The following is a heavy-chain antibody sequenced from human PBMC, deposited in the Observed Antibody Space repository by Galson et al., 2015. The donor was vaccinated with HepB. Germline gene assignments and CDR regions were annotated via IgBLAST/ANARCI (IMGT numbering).Heavy chain of an antibody. Sequence: SLRLSCAASGFTFSNYYMSWVRQTPAKGLEWVASIKQDGSEKHYVDSVKGRFTISRDNAESSLYLQMNSLRAEDTALYYCVRYDRDISGYSYFDYWGQGTLVTVSS. CDR2: IKQDGSEK. J-gene: IGHJ4*02. CDR1: GFTFSNYY. D-gene: IGHD3-22*01. CDR3: VRYDRDISGYSYFDY. V-gene: IGHV3-7*03.